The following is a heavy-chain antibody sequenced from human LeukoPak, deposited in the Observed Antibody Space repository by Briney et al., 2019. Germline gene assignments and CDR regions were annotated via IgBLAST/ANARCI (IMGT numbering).Heavy chain of an antibody. D-gene: IGHD6-6*01. CDR2: ITSSSNI. Sequence: GGSLRLSCAAPGFTFSSYSMAWVRQAPGKGLEWLSYITSSSNINYADSVKGRFTISRDNAKNSLYLQMNSLRDEDTAVYYCARSANPGVHEFDPWGQGTLVTVSS. V-gene: IGHV3-48*02. CDR1: GFTFSSYS. CDR3: ARSANPGVHEFDP. J-gene: IGHJ5*02.